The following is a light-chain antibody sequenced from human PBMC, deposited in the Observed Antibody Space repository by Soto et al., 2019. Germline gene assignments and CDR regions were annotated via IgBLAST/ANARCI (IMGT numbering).Light chain of an antibody. CDR2: EVN. CDR3: SSFSSITREV. CDR1: SSDVGAYNS. J-gene: IGLJ2*01. V-gene: IGLV2-8*01. Sequence: QSALTQPPSASGSPGQSVTISCTGTSSDVGAYNSVSWYQQHPGKAPKLMIYEVNKRPSGVPDRFSGSKSGNTASLTISGLQTEDEADYYCSSFSSITREVFGGGTKLTVL.